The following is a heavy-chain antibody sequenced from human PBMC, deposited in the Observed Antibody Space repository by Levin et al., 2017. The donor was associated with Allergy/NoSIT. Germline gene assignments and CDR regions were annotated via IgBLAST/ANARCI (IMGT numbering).Heavy chain of an antibody. CDR3: ARDLTVAGNGHFDY. Sequence: TLSLTCAISGDNVSTNGAAWNWIRQSPSRGLEWLGRTYFRSDWFHDYGISVKSRIVINPDTSKNQFSLRLNSVTPEDSAVYYCARDLTVAGNGHFDYWGQGTLVTVSS. D-gene: IGHD6-19*01. CDR1: GDNVSTNGAA. V-gene: IGHV6-1*01. J-gene: IGHJ4*02. CDR2: TYFRSDWFH.